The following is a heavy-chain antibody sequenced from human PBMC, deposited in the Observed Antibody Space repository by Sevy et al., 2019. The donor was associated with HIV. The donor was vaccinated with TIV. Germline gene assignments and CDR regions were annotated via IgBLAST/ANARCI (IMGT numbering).Heavy chain of an antibody. Sequence: GGSLRLSCAASGFTFSSYEMNWVRQAPGKGLEWVSYISSSGSTIYYADSVKGRFTISRDNAKNSLYLQMNSLRAEDTAVYYCARAASYYDFWSGGAHNGMDVWGQGTTVTVSS. V-gene: IGHV3-48*03. CDR3: ARAASYYDFWSGGAHNGMDV. CDR1: GFTFSSYE. D-gene: IGHD3-3*01. CDR2: ISSSGSTI. J-gene: IGHJ6*02.